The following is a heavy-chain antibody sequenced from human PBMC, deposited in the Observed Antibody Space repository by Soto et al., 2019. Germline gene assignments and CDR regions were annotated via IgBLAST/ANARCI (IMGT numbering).Heavy chain of an antibody. J-gene: IGHJ3*02. CDR3: AKDLFLEITMIVVVIRGDAFDI. D-gene: IGHD3-22*01. Sequence: EVQLLESGGGLVQPGGSLRLSCAASGFTFSSYAMSWVRQAPGKGLEWVSAISGSGGSTYYADSVKGRFTISRDNSKNTLYMQMNSLRAEDTAVYYCAKDLFLEITMIVVVIRGDAFDIWGQGTMVTVSS. V-gene: IGHV3-23*01. CDR1: GFTFSSYA. CDR2: ISGSGGST.